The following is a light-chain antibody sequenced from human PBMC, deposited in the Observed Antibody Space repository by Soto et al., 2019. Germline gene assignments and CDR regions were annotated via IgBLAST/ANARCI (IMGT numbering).Light chain of an antibody. V-gene: IGKV3-11*01. Sequence: EVVLAQSPATLSLSPGERATLSCRARQSVMNYLAWYQTNPRQPPRLLIYDASNRAPAVPARFSPSGSGTDFTLTISSLEPEDFAVYFCQQRSNWFLTCGPGTRREIK. CDR2: DAS. CDR1: QSVMNY. CDR3: QQRSNWFLT. J-gene: IGKJ5*01.